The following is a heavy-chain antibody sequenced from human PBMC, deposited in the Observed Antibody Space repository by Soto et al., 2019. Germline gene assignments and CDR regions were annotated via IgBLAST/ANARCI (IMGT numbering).Heavy chain of an antibody. Sequence: PGGSLRLSCAASGFTFSSYGMHWVRQAPGKGLEWVAVISYDGSNKYYADSVKGRFTISRDNSKNTLYPQMNSLRAEDTAVYYCAKEILWFGELWYGMDVWGQGTTVTVSS. CDR1: GFTFSSYG. D-gene: IGHD3-10*01. CDR3: AKEILWFGELWYGMDV. V-gene: IGHV3-30*18. CDR2: ISYDGSNK. J-gene: IGHJ6*02.